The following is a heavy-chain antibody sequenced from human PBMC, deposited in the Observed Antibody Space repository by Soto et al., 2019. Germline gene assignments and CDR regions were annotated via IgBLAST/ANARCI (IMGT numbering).Heavy chain of an antibody. V-gene: IGHV4-30-4*01. Sequence: QVQLQESGPGLVKPSPTLSLTCTVSGGSISSGDYYWSWIRQPPGKGLEWIGYIYYSGSTYYNPSIKSRVTISVDTSKNQFSLKLSAVTAEDTAVYYCARDSSGSWIDYWGQGTLVTVSS. CDR2: IYYSGST. D-gene: IGHD3-22*01. CDR3: ARDSSGSWIDY. J-gene: IGHJ4*02. CDR1: GGSISSGDYY.